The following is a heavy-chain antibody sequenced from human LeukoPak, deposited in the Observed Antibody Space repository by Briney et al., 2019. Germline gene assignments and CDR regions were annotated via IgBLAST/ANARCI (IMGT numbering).Heavy chain of an antibody. CDR1: GYIFTTYD. V-gene: IGHV1-8*03. Sequence: ASVKVSCKASGYIFTTYDINWVRQATGQGLEWLGWMNPNSGDTGYAQKFQGRVTITRNTSISTVYMELSSLRSEDTAVYYCARGGSSWYSRGYFDYWGQGTLVTVSS. D-gene: IGHD6-13*01. CDR2: MNPNSGDT. J-gene: IGHJ4*02. CDR3: ARGGSSWYSRGYFDY.